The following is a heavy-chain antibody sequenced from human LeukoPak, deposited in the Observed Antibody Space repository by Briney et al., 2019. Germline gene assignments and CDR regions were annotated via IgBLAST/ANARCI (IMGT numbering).Heavy chain of an antibody. CDR3: ARQLRPHRGFDY. V-gene: IGHV4-39*01. Sequence: SETLSLTCTVSGGSIISTIYYWGWIRQSPGKGLDWIGSISYSGSSFCKPSLKSRVTIAVDTSKNQFSLKLSSVTAADTAVYYCARQLRPHRGFDYWGQGTLVTVSS. CDR2: ISYSGSS. J-gene: IGHJ4*02. CDR1: GGSIISTIYY. D-gene: IGHD4-17*01.